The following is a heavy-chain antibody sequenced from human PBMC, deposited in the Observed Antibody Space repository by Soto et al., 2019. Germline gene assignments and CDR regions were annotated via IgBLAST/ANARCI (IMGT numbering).Heavy chain of an antibody. D-gene: IGHD2-21*02. CDR1: GFNFSSYG. Sequence: QVQLVESGGGVLQPGWSLRISCAPSGFNFSSYGMHWVRQAPGKGREWVAAVCDDGSNKYYADSVKGRLTISRDNSKNTLYLQMNSLRAEDTAVYYCARAPQPQGAYFCGGCYPYYYYGMDVWGQGTTVTVSS. V-gene: IGHV3-33*01. CDR3: ARAPQPQGAYFCGGCYPYYYYGMDV. J-gene: IGHJ6*02. CDR2: VCDDGSNK.